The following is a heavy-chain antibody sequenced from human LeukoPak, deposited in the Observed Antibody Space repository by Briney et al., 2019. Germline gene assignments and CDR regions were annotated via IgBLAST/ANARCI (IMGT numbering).Heavy chain of an antibody. CDR1: GFTFSSYA. V-gene: IGHV3-23*01. CDR2: ISGSGGST. D-gene: IGHD3-22*01. Sequence: GGSLRLSCAASGFTFSSYAMSWVRQAPGKGLEWVSAISGSGGSTYYADSVKGRFTISRDNSKNTLYLQMNSLRAEDTAVYYCAKEGPYYYDSFRDEAFDIWGQGTMVTVSS. J-gene: IGHJ3*02. CDR3: AKEGPYYYDSFRDEAFDI.